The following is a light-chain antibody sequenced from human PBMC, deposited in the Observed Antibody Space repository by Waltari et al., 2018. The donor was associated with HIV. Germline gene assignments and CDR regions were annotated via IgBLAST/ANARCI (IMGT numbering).Light chain of an antibody. CDR1: QNVDSW. Sequence: IQMTQSPSILSASVGDRVTITCRASQNVDSWLAWYQQRPGRAPKLLIYKASTLEYGVPARFTGSGSGTNFTLTINNLHPDDFATYYCQQYNSDFYTFGLGTRLDLK. CDR3: QQYNSDFYT. V-gene: IGKV1-5*03. CDR2: KAS. J-gene: IGKJ2*01.